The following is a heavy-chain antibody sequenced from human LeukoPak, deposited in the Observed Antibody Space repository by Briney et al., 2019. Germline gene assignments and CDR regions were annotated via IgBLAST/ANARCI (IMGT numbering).Heavy chain of an antibody. D-gene: IGHD6-6*01. V-gene: IGHV4-59*01. CDR2: IYYSGTT. CDR3: ARSSIGDWYFDL. CDR1: GGSFSGYY. Sequence: PSETLSLTCAVYGGSFSGYYWSWIRQSPGKGLEWIGHIYYSGTTNYSPSLKSRVTISVDTSKDEFSLKLNSVTAADTAVYFCARSSIGDWYFDLWGRGTLVTVSS. J-gene: IGHJ2*01.